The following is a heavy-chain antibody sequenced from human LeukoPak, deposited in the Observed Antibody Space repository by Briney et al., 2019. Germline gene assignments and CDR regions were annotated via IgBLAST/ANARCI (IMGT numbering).Heavy chain of an antibody. Sequence: PGGSLRLSCAASGFTFTSYAMTWVRQAPGKGLEWVSAISGSGGSTYYADSVKGRFTISRDNSKNTLYLQMNSLRAEDTAVYYCAKDLVGALGGGYWGQGTLVTVSS. CDR1: GFTFTSYA. J-gene: IGHJ4*02. V-gene: IGHV3-23*01. CDR2: ISGSGGST. CDR3: AKDLVGALGGGY. D-gene: IGHD1-26*01.